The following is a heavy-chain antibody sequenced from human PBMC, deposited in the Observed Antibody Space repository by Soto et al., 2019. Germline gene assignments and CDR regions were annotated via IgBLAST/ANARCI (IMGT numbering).Heavy chain of an antibody. CDR1: GFTFSSYG. D-gene: IGHD6-13*01. CDR3: ARETDFEAAALPDYYYYGMDV. V-gene: IGHV3-33*01. CDR2: IWYDGSNK. Sequence: VQLVESGGGVVQPGRSLRLSCAASGFTFSSYGMHWVRQAPGKGLEWVAVIWYDGSNKYYADSVKGRFTISRDNSKNTLYLQMNSLRAEDTAVYYCARETDFEAAALPDYYYYGMDVWGQGTTVTVSS. J-gene: IGHJ6*02.